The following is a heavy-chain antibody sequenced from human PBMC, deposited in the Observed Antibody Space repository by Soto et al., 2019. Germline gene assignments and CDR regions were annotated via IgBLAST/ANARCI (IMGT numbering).Heavy chain of an antibody. Sequence: SETLSLTCSVSGASVSSSHYWGWIRQPPGKGLEWIGIVSYSGGPYYSPSFNSRITIFVDTSNNQFSLRVRSVTATDTAVYFCARHYNTGAFFDYWGQGKLVTVSS. CDR3: ARHYNTGAFFDY. CDR2: VSYSGGP. CDR1: GASVSSSHY. J-gene: IGHJ4*02. D-gene: IGHD1-20*01. V-gene: IGHV4-39*01.